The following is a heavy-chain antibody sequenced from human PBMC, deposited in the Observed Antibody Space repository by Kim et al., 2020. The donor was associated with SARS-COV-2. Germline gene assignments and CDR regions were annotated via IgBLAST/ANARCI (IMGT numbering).Heavy chain of an antibody. CDR3: AKDRERYYDILTCYFSVDDYYGMDV. D-gene: IGHD3-9*01. J-gene: IGHJ6*02. Sequence: GGSLRLSCAASGFTFSSYAMSWVRQAPGKGLEWVSAISGSGGSTYYADSVKGRFTISRDNSKNTLYLQMNSLRAEDTAVYYCAKDRERYYDILTCYFSVDDYYGMDVWGQGTTVTVSS. CDR1: GFTFSSYA. V-gene: IGHV3-23*01. CDR2: ISGSGGST.